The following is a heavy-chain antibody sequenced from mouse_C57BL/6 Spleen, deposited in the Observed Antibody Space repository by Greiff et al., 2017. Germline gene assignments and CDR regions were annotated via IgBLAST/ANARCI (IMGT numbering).Heavy chain of an antibody. CDR3: ARRNYYGSSSGIDV. Sequence: DVHLVESGGGLVKPGGSLKLSCAASGFTFSDYGMHWVRQAPEKGLEWVAYISSGSSTIYYADTVKGRFTISRDNAKNTLFLQMTSLRSEDTAMYYCARRNYYGSSSGIDVWGTGTTVTVSS. J-gene: IGHJ1*03. CDR2: ISSGSSTI. V-gene: IGHV5-17*01. D-gene: IGHD1-1*01. CDR1: GFTFSDYG.